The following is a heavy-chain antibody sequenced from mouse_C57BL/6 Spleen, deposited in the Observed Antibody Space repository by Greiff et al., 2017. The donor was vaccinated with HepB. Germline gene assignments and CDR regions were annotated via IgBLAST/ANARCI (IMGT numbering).Heavy chain of an antibody. V-gene: IGHV1-82*01. Sequence: VQLQQSGPELVKPGASVKISCKASGYAFSSSWMNWVKQRPGKGLEWIGRIYPGDGDTNYNGKFKGKATLTADKSSSTAYMQLSSLTSEDSAVYFCASLYGTNAMDYWGQGTSVTVSS. CDR3: ASLYGTNAMDY. J-gene: IGHJ4*01. D-gene: IGHD2-1*01. CDR1: GYAFSSSW. CDR2: IYPGDGDT.